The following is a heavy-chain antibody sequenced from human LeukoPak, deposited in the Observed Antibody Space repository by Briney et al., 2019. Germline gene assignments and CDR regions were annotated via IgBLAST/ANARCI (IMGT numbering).Heavy chain of an antibody. J-gene: IGHJ5*02. Sequence: GASVKVSCKASGYTFTSYAMHWVRQALGQRLEWMGWINAGNGNTKYSQKYQGRVTITRDTSASTAYMELSSLRSEDTAVYYCARDRWPQVRGVIWWFDPWGQGTLVTVSS. V-gene: IGHV1-3*01. CDR1: GYTFTSYA. CDR3: ARDRWPQVRGVIWWFDP. CDR2: INAGNGNT. D-gene: IGHD3-10*01.